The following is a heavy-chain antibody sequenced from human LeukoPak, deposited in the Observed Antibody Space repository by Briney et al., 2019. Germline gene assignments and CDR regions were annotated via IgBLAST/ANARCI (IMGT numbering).Heavy chain of an antibody. CDR3: ARDRSRYSGYDWGSWFDP. CDR1: GFTFNNYG. CDR2: IRYDGGNE. Sequence: AGGSLRLSCAASGFTFNNYGMHWVRQAPGKGLEWVAFIRYDGGNEYYADSVKGRFTISRDNAKNSLYLQMNSLRAEDTAVYYCARDRSRYSGYDWGSWFDPWGQGTLVTVSS. V-gene: IGHV3-30*02. J-gene: IGHJ5*02. D-gene: IGHD5-12*01.